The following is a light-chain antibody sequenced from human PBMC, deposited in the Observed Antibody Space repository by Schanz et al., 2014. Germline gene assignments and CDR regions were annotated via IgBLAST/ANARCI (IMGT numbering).Light chain of an antibody. CDR1: SSDVGGYNY. CDR3: SSYAGSKNLV. CDR2: DVS. V-gene: IGLV2-11*01. Sequence: QSALTQPRSVSGSPGQSVTISCTGTSSDVGGYNYVSWYQQHPGKAPKLMIYDVSKRPSGVSDRFSGSKSGSTASLTVSGLQAEDEADYYCSSYAGSKNLVFGGGTKLTVL. J-gene: IGLJ3*02.